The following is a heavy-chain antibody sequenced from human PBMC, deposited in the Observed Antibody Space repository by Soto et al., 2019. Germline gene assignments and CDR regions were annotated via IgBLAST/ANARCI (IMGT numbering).Heavy chain of an antibody. J-gene: IGHJ1*01. CDR3: ARDQRYYGSGYYYSDS. CDR1: GDTCISYG. Sequence: GASVKVSCKAAGDTCISYGSSWVRQAPGQGLEWVGWMSAFTGKADYAQIFQDRVTMTTDTSTSTAYMELRSLRSDDTAVYYCARDQRYYGSGYYYSDSRGQGTLVTVSS. V-gene: IGHV1-18*04. D-gene: IGHD3-10*01. CDR2: MSAFTGKA.